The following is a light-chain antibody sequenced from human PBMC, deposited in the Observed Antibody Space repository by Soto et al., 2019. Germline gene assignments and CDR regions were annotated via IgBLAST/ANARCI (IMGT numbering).Light chain of an antibody. CDR1: QSINIW. Sequence: DIQMTQSPSTLSASVGDRVTITCRASQSINIWLARYQQKAGKAPKLLTYDASTLESGVPSRFSGSGSRTEFTLTISSLQPDDVATYYCQEYNSWRGEWTFGQGTKVEIK. CDR3: QEYNSWRGEWT. V-gene: IGKV1-5*01. CDR2: DAS. J-gene: IGKJ1*01.